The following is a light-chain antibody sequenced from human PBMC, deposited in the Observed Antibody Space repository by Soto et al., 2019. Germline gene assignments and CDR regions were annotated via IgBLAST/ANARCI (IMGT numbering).Light chain of an antibody. J-gene: IGLJ3*02. CDR1: SSNIGNNY. Sequence: QSVLTQPPSVSAAPGQKVTISCSGSSSNIGNNYVSWYQQLPGTAPKLLIYDNNKRPSGIPDRFSGSKSGTSATLGTTGLQTGDEADYYCGTWDSSLSKVFGGGTKLTVL. CDR2: DNN. V-gene: IGLV1-51*01. CDR3: GTWDSSLSKV.